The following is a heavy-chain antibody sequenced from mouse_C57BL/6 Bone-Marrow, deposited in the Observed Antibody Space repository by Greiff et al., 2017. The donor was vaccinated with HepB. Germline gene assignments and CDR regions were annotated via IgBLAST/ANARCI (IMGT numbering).Heavy chain of an antibody. CDR3: ARQGGLRGFAD. V-gene: IGHV5-12*01. CDR1: GFTFSDYY. J-gene: IGHJ3*01. CDR2: ISNGGGST. Sequence: EVMLVESGGGLVQPGGSLKLSCAASGFTFSDYYMYWVRQTPEKRLEWVAYISNGGGSTYYPDTVKGRFTISRDNAKNTLYLQMSRLKSEDKAMYYCARQGGLRGFADWGQRTLVTVSA.